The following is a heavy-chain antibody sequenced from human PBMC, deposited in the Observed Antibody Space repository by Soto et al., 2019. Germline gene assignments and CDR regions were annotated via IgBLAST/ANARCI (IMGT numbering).Heavy chain of an antibody. J-gene: IGHJ1*01. CDR2: ISGDGGTT. Sequence: EVQLLESGGDLVQPEGSLRLSCAASGFTFSSYARSWVRQAPGKGLEWVSGISGDGGTTYYADSVSGRFTISRDNSKNTLYLQLNSLRAEDTALYYCAKDQAAGGTISRYFQNWGQGTLVTVSS. CDR1: GFTFSSYA. V-gene: IGHV3-23*01. D-gene: IGHD6-13*01. CDR3: AKDQAAGGTISRYFQN.